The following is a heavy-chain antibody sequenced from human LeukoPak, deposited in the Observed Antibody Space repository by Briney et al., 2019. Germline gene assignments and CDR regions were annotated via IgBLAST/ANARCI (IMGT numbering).Heavy chain of an antibody. Sequence: GGSLRLSCAASGFTLSSYSRNWVRHPPGKGREWVSSTSSSRSSIYYADSVRGRFTIYRDNAKNSLYLQMNSLSDEDTAVYYCARGGTAAGHRDYFDYWGQGTLVTVSS. CDR1: GFTLSSYS. D-gene: IGHD6-13*01. CDR3: ARGGTAAGHRDYFDY. J-gene: IGHJ4*02. V-gene: IGHV3-48*02. CDR2: TSSSRSSI.